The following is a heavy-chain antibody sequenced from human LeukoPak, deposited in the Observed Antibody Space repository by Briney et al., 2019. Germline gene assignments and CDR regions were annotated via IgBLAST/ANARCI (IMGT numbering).Heavy chain of an antibody. V-gene: IGHV3-9*01. J-gene: IGHJ4*02. CDR3: AKGVAAAGRDLSFDY. D-gene: IGHD6-13*01. Sequence: PGGSLRLSCAASGFTLDDYAMHWVRHAPGKGLEWVSGISWNSGSIGYADSVKGRFTISRDNAKNSLYLQMNSLRAEDTALYYCAKGVAAAGRDLSFDYWGQGTLVTVSS. CDR2: ISWNSGSI. CDR1: GFTLDDYA.